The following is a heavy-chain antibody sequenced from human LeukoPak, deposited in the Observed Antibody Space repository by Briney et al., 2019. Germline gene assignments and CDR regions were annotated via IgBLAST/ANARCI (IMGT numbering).Heavy chain of an antibody. J-gene: IGHJ4*02. CDR3: AKVVGTSGWYFDY. D-gene: IGHD1-1*01. V-gene: IGHV3-23*01. CDR1: GFAFSSQA. CDR2: ITGRST. Sequence: GGSLRLSCAASGFAFSSQAMSWVRQAPGKGLEWVSGITGRSTYYADSVKGRFTISRDISKNTLYVQMNSLRAEDTAVYYCAKVVGTSGWYFDYWGQGTLVTVSS.